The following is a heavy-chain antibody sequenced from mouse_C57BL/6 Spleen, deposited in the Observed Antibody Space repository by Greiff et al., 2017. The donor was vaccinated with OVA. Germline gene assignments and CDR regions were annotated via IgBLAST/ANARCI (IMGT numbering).Heavy chain of an antibody. Sequence: QVQLKQSGAELARPGASVKLSCKASGYTFTSYGISWVKQRTGQGLEWIGEIYPRSGNTYYNEKFKGKATLTADKSSSTAYMELRSLTSEDSAVYFCARRDGVGVFDYWGQGTTLTVSS. CDR2: IYPRSGNT. CDR3: ARRDGVGVFDY. J-gene: IGHJ2*01. V-gene: IGHV1-81*01. D-gene: IGHD1-1*02. CDR1: GYTFTSYG.